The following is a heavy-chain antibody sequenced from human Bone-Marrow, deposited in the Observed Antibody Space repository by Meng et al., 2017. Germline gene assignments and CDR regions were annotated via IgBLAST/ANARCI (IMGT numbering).Heavy chain of an antibody. CDR1: GYTFTSYY. J-gene: IGHJ6*02. V-gene: IGHV1-18*04. CDR2: ISAYNGNT. CDR3: ARGGSSGWYPDNYYYYGMDV. D-gene: IGHD6-19*01. Sequence: ASVKVSCKASGYTFTSYYMHWVRQAPGQGLEWMGWISAYNGNTNYAQKLQGRVTMTTDTSTSTAYMELRSLRAEDTAVYYCARGGSSGWYPDNYYYYGMDVWGQGTTVTVSS.